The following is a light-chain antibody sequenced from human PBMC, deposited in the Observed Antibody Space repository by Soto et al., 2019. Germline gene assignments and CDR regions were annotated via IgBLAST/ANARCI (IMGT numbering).Light chain of an antibody. CDR2: DAS. Sequence: EIVMTQSPATLSVSTGERATLSCRASQSVRSNLAWYQHKLGQAHRLLIYDASTMATGIPDRFTGSGSGTEFSCTIVSLQSEDFAVYYCHQRTAVARTFGQGTKLEIK. CDR1: QSVRSN. CDR3: HQRTAVART. V-gene: IGKV3-15*01. J-gene: IGKJ2*01.